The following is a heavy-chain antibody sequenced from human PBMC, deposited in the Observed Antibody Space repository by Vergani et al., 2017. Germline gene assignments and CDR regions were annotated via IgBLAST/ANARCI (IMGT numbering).Heavy chain of an antibody. CDR2: MNPKSGNT. V-gene: IGHV1-8*01. Sequence: QEQLVQSGAEVRKPGASVKVSCKASGYNFTNFDINWVRLATGQGLEWMGWMNPKSGNTAYAAKFQGRITMTRDSSTDTAYMEMKSLRSEDTAIYFCARGVLDSKYRHNWFGPWGQGTVVTVSS. CDR1: GYNFTNFD. CDR3: ARGVLDSKYRHNWFGP. D-gene: IGHD3/OR15-3a*01. J-gene: IGHJ5*02.